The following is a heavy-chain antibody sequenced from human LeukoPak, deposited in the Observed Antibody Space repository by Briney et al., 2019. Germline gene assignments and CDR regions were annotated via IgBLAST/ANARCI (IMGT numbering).Heavy chain of an antibody. J-gene: IGHJ6*02. CDR2: IYYSGST. D-gene: IGHD2-2*01. V-gene: IGHV4-31*03. CDR1: GGSISSGGYY. CDR3: ARAGPYCSSTSCRTGPYYYGMDV. Sequence: PSETLSLTCTVSGGSISSGGYYWSWIRQHPGKGLEWIGYIYYSGSTYYNPSLKSRVTISVDTSKNQFSLKLSSVTAADTAVYYCARAGPYCSSTSCRTGPYYYGMDVWGRGTTVTVSS.